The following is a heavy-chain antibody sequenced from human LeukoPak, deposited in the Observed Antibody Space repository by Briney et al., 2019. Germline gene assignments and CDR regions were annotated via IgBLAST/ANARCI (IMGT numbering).Heavy chain of an antibody. CDR1: GGSISSYY. J-gene: IGHJ4*02. CDR3: ARSRTPLRYFDWLY. CDR2: IYYTGST. D-gene: IGHD3-9*01. Sequence: SGTLSLTCTVSGGSISSYYWGWIRQPPGKGLEWIGTIYYTGSTNYNPSLKSRVTISVDTSKNQFSLKLSSVTAADTAVYYCARSRTPLRYFDWLYWGQGTLVTVSS. V-gene: IGHV4-59*08.